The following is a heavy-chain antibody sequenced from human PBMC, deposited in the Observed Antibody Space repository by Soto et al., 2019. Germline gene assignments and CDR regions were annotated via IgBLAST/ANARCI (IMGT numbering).Heavy chain of an antibody. J-gene: IGHJ4*02. D-gene: IGHD6-13*01. CDR3: AKDLLRQQLANFDY. Sequence: QVQLVESGGGVVQPGRSLRLSCAASGFTFSSYGMHWVRQAPGKGLEWVAVISYDGSNKYYADSVKGRFTISRDNSKNTLYLQMNSLRAEDTAVYYCAKDLLRQQLANFDYWGQGTLVTVSS. CDR1: GFTFSSYG. CDR2: ISYDGSNK. V-gene: IGHV3-30*18.